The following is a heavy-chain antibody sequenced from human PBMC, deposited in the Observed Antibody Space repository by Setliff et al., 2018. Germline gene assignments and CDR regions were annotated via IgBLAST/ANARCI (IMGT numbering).Heavy chain of an antibody. CDR1: GGSFSNYY. J-gene: IGHJ4*02. V-gene: IGHV4-34*01. CDR2: INHSGST. D-gene: IGHD1-26*01. CDR3: ARDNTIVGATDY. Sequence: SETLSLTCTVYGGSFSNYYWSWIRQPPGKGLEWIGEINHSGSTNYNPSLKSRVTMSVDTSKNQFSLKLSSVTAADTAVYFCARDNTIVGATDYWGQGTLVTVSS.